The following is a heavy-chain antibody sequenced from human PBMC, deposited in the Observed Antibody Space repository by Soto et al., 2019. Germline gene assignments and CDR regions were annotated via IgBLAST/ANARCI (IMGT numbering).Heavy chain of an antibody. J-gene: IGHJ6*02. CDR3: AKDLQSYGDYDYYCYGMDV. CDR2: ISYDGTNK. V-gene: IGHV3-30*18. D-gene: IGHD4-17*01. CDR1: GFTFSTYG. Sequence: QVQLVESGGGEVQPGRSLTISCAASGFTFSTYGMHWVRQTPGKGLEWVAVISYDGTNKFYSDSVKGRFTISRDNFKNTLPLQMNSLRADETAVYSCAKDLQSYGDYDYYCYGMDVWGLGTRVTVSS.